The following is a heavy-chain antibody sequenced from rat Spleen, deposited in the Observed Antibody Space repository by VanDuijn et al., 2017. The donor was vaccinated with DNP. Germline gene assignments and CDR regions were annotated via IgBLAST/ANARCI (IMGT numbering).Heavy chain of an antibody. J-gene: IGHJ2*01. CDR1: GFTYNNYV. D-gene: IGHD1-12*02. CDR2: ISTGGGNT. Sequence: EVQLVESGGGLVQPGRSLKLSCEASGFTYNNYVMAWVRPAPAKGLEWVASISTGGGNTYHRDSVKGRFTISRDNAKNNLFLQMDSLRSEDTATYYCVKGGGYYGFDYWGQGVMVTVSS. CDR3: VKGGGYYGFDY. V-gene: IGHV5S13*01.